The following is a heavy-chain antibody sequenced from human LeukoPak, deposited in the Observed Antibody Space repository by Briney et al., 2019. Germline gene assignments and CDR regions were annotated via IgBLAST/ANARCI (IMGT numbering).Heavy chain of an antibody. CDR3: AKGRTRDGYNSPLDY. CDR2: ISWNSGSI. CDR1: GFTFSSYA. D-gene: IGHD5-24*01. Sequence: GGSLRLSCAASGFTFSSYAMSWVRQAPGKGLEWVSGISWNSGSIGYADSVKGRFTISRDNAKNSLYLQMNSLRAEDTALYYCAKGRTRDGYNSPLDYWGQGTLVTVSS. V-gene: IGHV3-9*01. J-gene: IGHJ4*02.